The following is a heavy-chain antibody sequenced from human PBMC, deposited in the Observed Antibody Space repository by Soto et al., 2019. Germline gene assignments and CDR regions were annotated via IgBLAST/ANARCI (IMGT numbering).Heavy chain of an antibody. V-gene: IGHV3-66*01. J-gene: IGHJ3*01. CDR2: IYSGGST. CDR3: ARVFTYYYDSSGYFQSRVACDL. CDR1: GFTVSSNY. Sequence: LRLSCAASGFTVSSNYMSWVRQAPGKGLEWVSVIYSGGSTYYADSVKGRFTITRDNSKNTLYLQMKSLRAEDTAVYYCARVFTYYYDSSGYFQSRVACDLWGQGTMVTVSS. D-gene: IGHD3-22*01.